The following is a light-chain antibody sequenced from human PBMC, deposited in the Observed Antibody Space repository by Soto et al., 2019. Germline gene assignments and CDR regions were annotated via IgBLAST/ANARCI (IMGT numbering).Light chain of an antibody. V-gene: IGKV3-15*01. J-gene: IGKJ1*01. CDR1: QSVSSN. CDR2: AVS. Sequence: EIMMTQSPGTMSASPGERATLSCRASQSVSSNLAWYQQKPGQAPRLIIYAVSTRATGIPARFSGSGSETEFTLTISSLQSEDFAVYYCQQYNKWPLTFGQGTKVEIK. CDR3: QQYNKWPLT.